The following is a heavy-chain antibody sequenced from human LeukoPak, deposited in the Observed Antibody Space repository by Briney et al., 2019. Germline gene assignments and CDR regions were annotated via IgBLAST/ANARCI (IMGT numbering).Heavy chain of an antibody. Sequence: ASVKVSCKASGYTFSGYYMHWVRQAPGQGLEWMGWINPNGGATNYAQKFQGRVTMTRDTSISTAYMELSSLRSDDAAVYYCASTKVADAFDIWGQGTMVTVSS. CDR3: ASTKVADAFDI. V-gene: IGHV1-2*02. D-gene: IGHD4-23*01. CDR1: GYTFSGYY. CDR2: INPNGGAT. J-gene: IGHJ3*02.